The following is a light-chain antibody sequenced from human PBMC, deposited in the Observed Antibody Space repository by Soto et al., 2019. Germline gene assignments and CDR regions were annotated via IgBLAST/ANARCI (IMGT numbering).Light chain of an antibody. CDR1: QSVSNN. CDR2: DAS. V-gene: IGKV3-15*01. CDR3: HLYNSWPPGT. Sequence: EIVLTKCPITLSLSPGERATLSCRASQSVSNNYLAWYQQKPGQAPRLLISDASTRATGIPARFSGSGSGTEFTLTISSRQSEDFALYYCHLYNSWPPGTLGQGTKVDIK. J-gene: IGKJ2*01.